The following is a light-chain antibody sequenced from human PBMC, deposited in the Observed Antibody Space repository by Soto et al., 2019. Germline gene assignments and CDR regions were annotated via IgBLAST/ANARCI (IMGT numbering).Light chain of an antibody. V-gene: IGKV3-20*01. Sequence: EIVLTQSPGTVSLSPGERATLSCRASQYVDYNYLAWHQQKPGQAPRLLIYGVSTRAAGISDRFSGSGSGTDFTLTISRLEPEDFAVYHCQQYGRSPLTFGGGTKVDIK. CDR1: QYVDYNY. CDR3: QQYGRSPLT. J-gene: IGKJ4*01. CDR2: GVS.